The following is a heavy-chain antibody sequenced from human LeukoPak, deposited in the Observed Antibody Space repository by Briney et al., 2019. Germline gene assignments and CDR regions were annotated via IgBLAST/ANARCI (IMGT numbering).Heavy chain of an antibody. CDR1: GFIFSTYS. V-gene: IGHV3-48*01. CDR2: ISPSSSTM. J-gene: IGHJ4*02. Sequence: PGGSLRLSCAASGFIFSTYSMNWVRQAPGKGLEWVSYISPSSSTMYYADSVEGRFTVSRDNGENSLYLQMNSLRAEDTAVYYCARDRDGYNSYFDYWGQGTLVTVSS. CDR3: ARDRDGYNSYFDY. D-gene: IGHD5-24*01.